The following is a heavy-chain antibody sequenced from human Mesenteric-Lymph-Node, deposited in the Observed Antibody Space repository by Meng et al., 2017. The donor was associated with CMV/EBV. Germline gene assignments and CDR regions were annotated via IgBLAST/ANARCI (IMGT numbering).Heavy chain of an antibody. Sequence: CRSAEYTFTRSYMRWVRQAPGQGFEWMGIIEHSGDATTYSQKFRGRVTMTRDTSTDTDYMELSNLRSEDTAVYYCAKDGSGIDFESWGQGTLVTVSS. D-gene: IGHD3-10*01. J-gene: IGHJ4*02. V-gene: IGHV1-46*01. CDR3: AKDGSGIDFES. CDR2: IEHSGDAT. CDR1: EYTFTRSY.